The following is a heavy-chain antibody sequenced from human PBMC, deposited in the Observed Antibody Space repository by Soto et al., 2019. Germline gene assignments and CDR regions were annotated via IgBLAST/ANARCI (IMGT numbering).Heavy chain of an antibody. V-gene: IGHV3-64*01. CDR1: GFTFSSYA. CDR3: ARAFRLGYCSSTSCYGVDY. CDR2: ISSNGGST. J-gene: IGHJ4*02. D-gene: IGHD2-2*01. Sequence: EVQLVESGGGLVQPGGSLRLSCAASGFTFSSYAMHWVRQAPGKGLEYVSAISSNGGSTYYANSVKGRFPIPRENSKKPLYLQMGSLRAEDMAVYYCARAFRLGYCSSTSCYGVDYWGQGTLVTVSS.